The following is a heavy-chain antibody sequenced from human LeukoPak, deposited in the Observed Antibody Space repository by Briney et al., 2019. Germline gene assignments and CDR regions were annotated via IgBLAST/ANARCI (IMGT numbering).Heavy chain of an antibody. D-gene: IGHD2-2*01. V-gene: IGHV1-69*06. Sequence: SVKVSCKASGGTFSRYAISWVRQAPGRGLEWMGVILSLFCTANYAKKFKGRVTITADKATSTAYMELSNLRSEDTAVYYCAALFRYCSSTSCPNWFDPWGQGTLVTVSS. CDR1: GGTFSRYA. CDR2: ILSLFCTA. J-gene: IGHJ5*02. CDR3: AALFRYCSSTSCPNWFDP.